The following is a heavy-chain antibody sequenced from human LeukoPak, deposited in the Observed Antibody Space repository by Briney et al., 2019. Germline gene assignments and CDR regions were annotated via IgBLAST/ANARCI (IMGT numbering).Heavy chain of an antibody. CDR2: ISSSSSYI. CDR1: GFTFSSYS. D-gene: IGHD5-18*01. Sequence: GGSLRLSCAASGFTFSSYSMNWVRQAPGKGLEWVSSISSSSSYIYYADSVKGRFTISRDNAKNSLYLQMNSLRAEDTAVYYCARDLGYAPYFDYWGQGTLVTVSS. J-gene: IGHJ4*02. V-gene: IGHV3-21*01. CDR3: ARDLGYAPYFDY.